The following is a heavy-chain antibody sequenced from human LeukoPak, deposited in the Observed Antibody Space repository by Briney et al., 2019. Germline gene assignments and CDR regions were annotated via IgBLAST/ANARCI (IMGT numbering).Heavy chain of an antibody. J-gene: IGHJ4*02. Sequence: PGGSLRLSCAASGFTFSNYWMSWVRQAPGRGLEWVANIKEDGSEIYYLESVKGRFTISRDNAKNSLYLQMNSLRAEDTAVYYCARASFWFDYSGYYFDYWGQGTLVTVSS. CDR2: IKEDGSEI. V-gene: IGHV3-7*02. CDR1: GFTFSNYW. D-gene: IGHD2-15*01. CDR3: ARASFWFDYSGYYFDY.